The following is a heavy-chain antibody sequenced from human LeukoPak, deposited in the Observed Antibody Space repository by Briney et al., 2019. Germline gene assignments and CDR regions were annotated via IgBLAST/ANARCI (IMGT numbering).Heavy chain of an antibody. CDR3: ARDLTAIKSSDY. CDR1: GYSFTNYP. J-gene: IGHJ4*02. D-gene: IGHD5-18*01. V-gene: IGHV1-3*01. Sequence: GASVKVSCKTSGYSFTNYPIYWVRQAPGQTLEWMGWIHAGNGNTKYSQKFQGRVTIMSDTSASTVYMQLSSLKSEDTAVYFCARDLTAIKSSDYWGQGTLVTVSS. CDR2: IHAGNGNT.